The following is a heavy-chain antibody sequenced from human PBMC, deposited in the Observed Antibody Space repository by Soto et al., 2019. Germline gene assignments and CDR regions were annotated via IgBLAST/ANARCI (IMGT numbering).Heavy chain of an antibody. Sequence: QVQLVESGGGVVQPERSVRLSCAASGFTFSRYGAQWLRHALCKGVEWVAYIWYDGKNKFYAVSVKRRFTIYRDISKNTLYLQMNSLRAEDTAVYYCARDWGYSSGWYDDGLYFQHWGQGTLVTVSS. D-gene: IGHD6-19*01. J-gene: IGHJ1*01. CDR2: IWYDGKNK. V-gene: IGHV3-33*01. CDR1: GFTFSRYG. CDR3: ARDWGYSSGWYDDGLYFQH.